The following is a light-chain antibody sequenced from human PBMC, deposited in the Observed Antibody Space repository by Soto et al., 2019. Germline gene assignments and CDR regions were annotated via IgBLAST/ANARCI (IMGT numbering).Light chain of an antibody. CDR2: LAS. J-gene: IGKJ1*01. CDR1: QSVSSNS. Sequence: ELVLTQSPGTLSLSPGARATLSCRASQSVSSNSLAWYQQKPGQAPRLLIYLASIRATGIPDRFSGSGSGTDFTLTINRLEPEDFAVYYCHQYGSSPRTCGQGTKVEVK. V-gene: IGKV3-20*01. CDR3: HQYGSSPRT.